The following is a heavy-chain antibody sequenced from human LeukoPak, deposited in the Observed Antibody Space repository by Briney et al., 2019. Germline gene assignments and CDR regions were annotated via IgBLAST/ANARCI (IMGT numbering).Heavy chain of an antibody. CDR3: ARAHYSDSSGYYSPFDY. J-gene: IGHJ4*02. Sequence: GGSLRLSCAASGFTFSSYAMSWVRQASGKGLEWVSVISGSGGTTYYADSLKGRFTISRDNSKNTLYLQMNSLRAEDTAIYYCARAHYSDSSGYYSPFDYWGQGTPVTVSS. CDR2: ISGSGGTT. CDR1: GFTFSSYA. D-gene: IGHD3-22*01. V-gene: IGHV3-23*01.